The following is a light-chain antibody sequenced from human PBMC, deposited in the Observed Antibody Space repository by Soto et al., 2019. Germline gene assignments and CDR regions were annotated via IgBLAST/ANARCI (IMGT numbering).Light chain of an antibody. CDR2: DVT. CDR1: SSDVGRYNY. V-gene: IGLV2-11*01. CDR3: CSYAGASVI. Sequence: QSALTQPRSVSGSPGQSVTISCTGTSSDVGRYNYVSWYQQHPGKAPKLVVSDVTKRASGVPDRFSGSKSGNTATLTISGLQAEDEANYHCCSYAGASVIFGGGTKSPS. J-gene: IGLJ2*01.